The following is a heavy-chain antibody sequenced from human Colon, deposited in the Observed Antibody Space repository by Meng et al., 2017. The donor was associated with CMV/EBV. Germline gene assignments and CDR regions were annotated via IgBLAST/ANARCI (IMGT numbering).Heavy chain of an antibody. CDR1: GGSITSSTYY. Sequence: GSLRLSCAVSGGSITSSTYYWGWIRQSPGKGLEWIGNIYYSGKTYYNPSLKSRVTISLDTSKNQLSLKLSSVTAADTAVYYCARAMMAVFGTLFRFYGMDVWGQGTTVTVSS. V-gene: IGHV4-39*07. D-gene: IGHD2-8*02. CDR2: IYYSGKT. J-gene: IGHJ6*02. CDR3: ARAMMAVFGTLFRFYGMDV.